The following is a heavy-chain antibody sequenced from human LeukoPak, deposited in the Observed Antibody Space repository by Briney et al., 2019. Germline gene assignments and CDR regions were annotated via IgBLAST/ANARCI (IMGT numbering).Heavy chain of an antibody. J-gene: IGHJ4*02. CDR3: TTVPPYQYYYDSSGLVDY. CDR2: IKSKTDGGTT. V-gene: IGHV3-15*01. Sequence: PRGSLRLSCAASGFTFSNAWMSWVRQAPGKGLEWVGRIKSKTDGGTTDYAAPVKGRFTISRDDSKNTLYLQMNSLKTEDTAVYYCTTVPPYQYYYDSSGLVDYWGQGTLVTVSS. D-gene: IGHD3-22*01. CDR1: GFTFSNAW.